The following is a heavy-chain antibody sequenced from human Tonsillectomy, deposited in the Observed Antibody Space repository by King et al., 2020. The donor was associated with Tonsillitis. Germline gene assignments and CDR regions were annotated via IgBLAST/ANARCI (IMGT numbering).Heavy chain of an antibody. D-gene: IGHD3-10*01. J-gene: IGHJ3*02. V-gene: IGHV4-61*01. CDR3: ARDPGGRRGSGANDAFDI. CDR2: IYYSGST. CDR1: GGSVSSGSYY. Sequence: QLQESGPGLVKPSETLSLTCTVSGGSVSSGSYYWSWIRQPPGKGLEWIGYIYYSGSTNYNPSLKSRVTISVDTSKNQFSLKLSSVTAADTAVYYCARDPGGRRGSGANDAFDIWGQGTMVTVSS.